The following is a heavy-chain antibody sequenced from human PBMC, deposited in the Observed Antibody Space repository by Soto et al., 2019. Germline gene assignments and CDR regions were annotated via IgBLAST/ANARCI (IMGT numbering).Heavy chain of an antibody. Sequence: KPGGSLRLSCAASGFTFSGYDMTWVRQAPGKGLEWVSYISYTGRDTFYGESVKGRFAISRDNARNSLYLQMNSLRAEDTALYYCAKDKGKGSSSPGPMDVWGQGTTVTVSS. D-gene: IGHD6-13*01. J-gene: IGHJ6*02. CDR2: ISYTGRDT. V-gene: IGHV3-11*01. CDR1: GFTFSGYD. CDR3: AKDKGKGSSSPGPMDV.